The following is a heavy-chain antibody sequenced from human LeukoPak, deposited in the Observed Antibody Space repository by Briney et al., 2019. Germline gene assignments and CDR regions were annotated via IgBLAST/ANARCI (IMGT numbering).Heavy chain of an antibody. CDR2: ITGSGPTT. CDR3: ARHGDGFYHGMDV. D-gene: IGHD4-17*01. J-gene: IGHJ6*01. V-gene: IGHV3-23*01. CDR1: GFTFSNHA. Sequence: GGSLRLSCVASGFTFSNHAMTWVRQAPGKGLEWVSAITGSGPTTFYADSVKGRFTISRDNSNNLLALQMTSLRVEDTAVYYCARHGDGFYHGMDVWGQGTTVTVSS.